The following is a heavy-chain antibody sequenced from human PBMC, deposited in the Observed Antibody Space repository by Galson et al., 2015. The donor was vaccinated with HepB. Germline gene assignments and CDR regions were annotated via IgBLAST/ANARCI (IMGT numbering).Heavy chain of an antibody. Sequence: SVKVSCKASGYSFTNYGINWVRRAPGQGLEWMGWINTYNGDTKSAQRVQDRVTLTTDTSARTVYMELRSLRSDDTGVYYCVRDVTIVGHYAGYWGQGTLVTVSS. CDR1: GYSFTNYG. CDR2: INTYNGDT. V-gene: IGHV1-18*01. J-gene: IGHJ4*02. CDR3: VRDVTIVGHYAGY. D-gene: IGHD1-26*01.